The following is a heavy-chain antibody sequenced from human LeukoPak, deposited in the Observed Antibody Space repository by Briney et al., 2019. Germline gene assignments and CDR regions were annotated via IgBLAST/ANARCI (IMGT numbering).Heavy chain of an antibody. Sequence: RASVKASCKPSGYTFTSYYMHWVRQAPGQGLEWTGIINPSGGSTSYAQKFQGRVTITRDTSTSTVYMELSSLRSEDTAVYYCARIGYSYALGVDYWGQGTLVTVSS. CDR1: GYTFTSYY. J-gene: IGHJ4*02. V-gene: IGHV1-46*01. CDR3: ARIGYSYALGVDY. D-gene: IGHD5-18*01. CDR2: INPSGGST.